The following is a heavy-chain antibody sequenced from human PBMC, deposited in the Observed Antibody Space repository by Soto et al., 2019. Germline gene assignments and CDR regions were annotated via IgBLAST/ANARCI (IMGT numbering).Heavy chain of an antibody. D-gene: IGHD1-7*01. J-gene: IGHJ4*02. CDR2: IYRTGST. CDR3: ASRDPGTSVDY. CDR1: GGSFTSNNW. V-gene: IGHV4-4*02. Sequence: QVQLQESGPGLVKPSGTLSLTCAVSGGSFTSNNWWTWVRQPPGQGLAWIGGIYRTGSTNYNPSLKSRVTISLDKSEKQFALKVTSLTAADTAVYYCASRDPGTSVDYWGQGTLVTVSS.